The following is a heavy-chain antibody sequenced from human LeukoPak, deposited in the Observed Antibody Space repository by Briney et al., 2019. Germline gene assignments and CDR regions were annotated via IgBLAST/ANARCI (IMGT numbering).Heavy chain of an antibody. D-gene: IGHD3-22*01. Sequence: GGSLRLSCAASGFTFDDYAMHWVRQAPGKGLEWVSGISWNSGSIGYADSVKGRFTISRDNAKNSLYLQMNSLRAEDTALYYCAKDMDDSSGYFLGYWGQGTLVTVSS. CDR3: AKDMDDSSGYFLGY. CDR2: ISWNSGSI. V-gene: IGHV3-9*01. J-gene: IGHJ4*02. CDR1: GFTFDDYA.